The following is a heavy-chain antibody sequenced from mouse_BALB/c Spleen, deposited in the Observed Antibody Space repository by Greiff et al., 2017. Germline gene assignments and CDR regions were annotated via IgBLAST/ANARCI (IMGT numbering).Heavy chain of an antibody. V-gene: IGHV2-6-7*01. CDR2: IWGDGST. Sequence: QVQLKESGPGLVAPSQSLSITCTVSGFSLTGYGVNWVRQPPGKGLEWLGMIWGDGSTDYNSALNSRLSISKDNSKSQVFLKMNSLQTDDTARYYCARDQDYGSSYLYDMDYWGQGTSVTVSS. CDR1: GFSLTGYG. CDR3: ARDQDYGSSYLYDMDY. D-gene: IGHD1-1*01. J-gene: IGHJ4*01.